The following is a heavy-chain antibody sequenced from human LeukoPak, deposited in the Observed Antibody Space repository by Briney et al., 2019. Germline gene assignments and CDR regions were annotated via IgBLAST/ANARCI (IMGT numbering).Heavy chain of an antibody. V-gene: IGHV1-69*06. D-gene: IGHD6-13*01. CDR3: ASLGSSSWPDY. CDR2: IIPIFGTA. Sequence: ASVKVSCKASGGTFSSYAISWVRQAPGQGLGWMGGIIPIFGTANYAQKFQGRVTITADKSTSTAYMELSSLRSEDTAVYYCASLGSSSWPDYWGQGTLVTVSS. J-gene: IGHJ4*02. CDR1: GGTFSSYA.